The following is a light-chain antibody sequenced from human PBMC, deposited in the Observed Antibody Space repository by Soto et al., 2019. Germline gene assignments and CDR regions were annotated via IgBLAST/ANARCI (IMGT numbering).Light chain of an antibody. J-gene: IGLJ2*01. CDR3: QSYDSSLSGSV. CDR2: CNS. CDR1: SSNIGAGYD. Sequence: QSVLTQPPSVSGAPGQRVTISCTGSSSNIGAGYDVHWYQQLPGTAPKLLIYCNSNRPSGVHERFSGSKSGTSASLAITGLQAEDEADYYCQSYDSSLSGSVFGGGTPLNVL. V-gene: IGLV1-40*01.